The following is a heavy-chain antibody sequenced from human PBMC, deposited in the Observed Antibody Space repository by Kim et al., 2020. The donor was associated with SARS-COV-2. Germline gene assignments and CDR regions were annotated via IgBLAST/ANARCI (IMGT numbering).Heavy chain of an antibody. CDR3: AREGDMPRTSSGWYYFDY. D-gene: IGHD6-19*01. J-gene: IGHJ4*02. V-gene: IGHV4-34*01. CDR2: INHSGST. Sequence: SETLSLTCAVYGGSFSGYYWSWIRQPPGKGLEWIGEINHSGSTNYNPSLKSRVTISVDTSKNQFSLKLSSVTAADTAVYYCAREGDMPRTSSGWYYFDYWGQGTLVTVSS. CDR1: GGSFSGYY.